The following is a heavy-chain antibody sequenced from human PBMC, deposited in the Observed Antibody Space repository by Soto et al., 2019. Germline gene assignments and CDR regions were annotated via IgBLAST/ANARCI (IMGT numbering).Heavy chain of an antibody. V-gene: IGHV1-2*04. CDR3: ARDRPYGDYPYYYYGMDV. J-gene: IGHJ6*02. Sequence: ASVKVSCKASGYTFTGYYMHWVRQAPGQGLEWMGWINPNSGGTNYAQKFQGWVTMSRDTSISTAYMELSRLRSDDTAVYYCARDRPYGDYPYYYYGMDVWGQGTTVTVSS. D-gene: IGHD4-17*01. CDR1: GYTFTGYY. CDR2: INPNSGGT.